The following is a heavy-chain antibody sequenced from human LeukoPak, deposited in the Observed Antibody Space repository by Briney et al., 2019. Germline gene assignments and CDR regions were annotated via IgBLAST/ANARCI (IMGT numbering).Heavy chain of an antibody. Sequence: SETLSLTCTVSGGSINSSSYYWGWIRQPPGKGLEWIGSIFYSGSTNYNPSLKSRVTISVDTSKNQFSLKLSSVTAADTAVYYCARTYDFWRTAHHWFDPWGQGTLVTVSS. CDR1: GGSINSSSYY. CDR3: ARTYDFWRTAHHWFDP. J-gene: IGHJ5*02. D-gene: IGHD3-3*01. CDR2: IFYSGST. V-gene: IGHV4-39*07.